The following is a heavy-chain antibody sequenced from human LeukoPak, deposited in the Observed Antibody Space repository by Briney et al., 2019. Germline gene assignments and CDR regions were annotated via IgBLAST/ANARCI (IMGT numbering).Heavy chain of an antibody. CDR2: INPNSGGT. J-gene: IGHJ3*02. Sequence: SSVTVSCKASGYTFTGYYMHWVRQAPGQGLEWMGWINPNSGGTNYAQKFQGRVTMTRDTSISTAYMELGRLRSDDTAVYYCARANVDYGDYGDAFDIWGQGTMVTVS. D-gene: IGHD4-17*01. CDR1: GYTFTGYY. V-gene: IGHV1-2*02. CDR3: ARANVDYGDYGDAFDI.